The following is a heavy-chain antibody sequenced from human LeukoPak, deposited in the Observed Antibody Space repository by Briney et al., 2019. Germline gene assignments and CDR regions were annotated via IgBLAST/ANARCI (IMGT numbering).Heavy chain of an antibody. J-gene: IGHJ4*02. CDR2: IYATATT. CDR1: GVSISAYY. CDR3: XXXXXTVTTIFDS. V-gene: IGHV4-4*07. Sequence: SETLSLTCSVSGVSISAYYWSWIRQSAGNRLEWIGRIYPGEGIYATATTSYNPSFKSRVTMSGDTSKNQLSLKLSSVTAADTXXXXXXXXXXTVTTIFDSWGQGILVTVSS. D-gene: IGHD4-11*01.